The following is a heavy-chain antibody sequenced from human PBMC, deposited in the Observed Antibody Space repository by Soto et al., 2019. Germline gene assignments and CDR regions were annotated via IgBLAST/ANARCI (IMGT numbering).Heavy chain of an antibody. J-gene: IGHJ4*02. Sequence: PGGSLRLSCAASGFTVSSNYMSWVRQAPGKGLEWVSVIYSGGSTYYADSVKGRSTISRDTSKNTLYLQMSSLRAEETAVYYCARDRRFSSGYYYDYWGQGTLVTVS. CDR3: ARDRRFSSGYYYDY. CDR1: GFTVSSNY. CDR2: IYSGGST. V-gene: IGHV3-53*01. D-gene: IGHD3-22*01.